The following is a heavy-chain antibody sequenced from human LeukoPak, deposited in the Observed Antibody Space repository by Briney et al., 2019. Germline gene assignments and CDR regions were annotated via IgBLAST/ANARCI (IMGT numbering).Heavy chain of an antibody. CDR1: GYTFTSCG. CDR3: ARVSSCSGGSCYSPYLFQH. CDR2: ISAYNGNT. J-gene: IGHJ1*01. V-gene: IGHV1-18*01. D-gene: IGHD2-15*01. Sequence: GASVKVSCKASGYTFTSCGISWVRQAPGQGLEWMGWISAYNGNTNYAQKLQGRVTMTTDTSTSTAYMELRSLRSDDTAVYYCARVSSCSGGSCYSPYLFQHWGQGTLVTVSS.